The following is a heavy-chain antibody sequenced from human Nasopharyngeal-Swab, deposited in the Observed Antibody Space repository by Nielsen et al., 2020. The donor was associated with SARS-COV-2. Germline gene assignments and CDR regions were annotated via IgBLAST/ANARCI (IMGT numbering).Heavy chain of an antibody. Sequence: GESLKISCAASGFTFSSYWMSWVRQAPGKGLEWVSAISGSGGSTYYADSVKGRFTISRDNSKNTLYLQMNSLRAEDTAVYYCAKDWVGTSGASVYYYGMDVWGQGTTVTVSS. CDR3: AKDWVGTSGASVYYYGMDV. D-gene: IGHD3-16*01. J-gene: IGHJ6*02. CDR2: ISGSGGST. V-gene: IGHV3-23*01. CDR1: GFTFSSYW.